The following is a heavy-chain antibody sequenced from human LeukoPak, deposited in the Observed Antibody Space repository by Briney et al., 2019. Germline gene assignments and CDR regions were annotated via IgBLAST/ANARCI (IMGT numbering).Heavy chain of an antibody. CDR2: IKQDGSEK. CDR1: GFTFSSYW. CDR3: ARAPGIAAAATEDY. V-gene: IGHV3-7*01. Sequence: PGGSLRLSCAASGFTFSSYWMSWARQAPGKGLEWVANIKQDGSEKYYVDSVKGRFTISRDNAKNSLYLQMNSLRAEDTAVYYCARAPGIAAAATEDYWGQGTLVTVSS. D-gene: IGHD6-13*01. J-gene: IGHJ4*02.